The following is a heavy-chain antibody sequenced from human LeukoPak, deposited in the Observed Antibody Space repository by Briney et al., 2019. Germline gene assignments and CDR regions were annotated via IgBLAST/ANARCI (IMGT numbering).Heavy chain of an antibody. CDR1: GYTLTELS. D-gene: IGHD6-19*01. J-gene: IGHJ6*03. V-gene: IGHV1-24*01. CDR3: ARVWYSSGWMTYYYYYMDV. Sequence: GASVKVSCKVSGYTLTELSMHWVRQAPGKGLEWMGGFDPEDGETIHAQKFQGRVTMTEDTSTDTAYMELSSLRSEDTAVYYCARVWYSSGWMTYYYYYMDVWGKGTTVTVSS. CDR2: FDPEDGET.